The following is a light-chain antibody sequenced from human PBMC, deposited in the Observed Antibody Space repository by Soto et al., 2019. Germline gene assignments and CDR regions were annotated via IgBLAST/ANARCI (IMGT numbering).Light chain of an antibody. V-gene: IGKV3-20*01. CDR2: SAS. J-gene: IGKJ1*01. CDR1: QSVTTSF. Sequence: ELVLTQSPGTASTSPGARANLFLXXSQSVTTSFLAWYQQNPGQPPRLLIYSASGRATGIPDRFSGSGSGTDFTLSISSLEPEDSAVYYCQQYGSAPRTFGQGTKVDIK. CDR3: QQYGSAPRT.